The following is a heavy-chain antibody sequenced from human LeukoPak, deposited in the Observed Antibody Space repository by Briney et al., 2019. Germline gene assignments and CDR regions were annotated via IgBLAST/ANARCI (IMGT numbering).Heavy chain of an antibody. D-gene: IGHD3-10*01. Sequence: GRSLRLSCAASGFTFSSYAMHWVRQAPGKGLEWVAVISYDGSNKYYADSVKGRFTISRDNAKNSLYLQMNSLRAEDTALYYCAKAVDGSGTRAHFDYWGQGTLVTVSS. J-gene: IGHJ4*02. V-gene: IGHV3-30-3*01. CDR2: ISYDGSNK. CDR1: GFTFSSYA. CDR3: AKAVDGSGTRAHFDY.